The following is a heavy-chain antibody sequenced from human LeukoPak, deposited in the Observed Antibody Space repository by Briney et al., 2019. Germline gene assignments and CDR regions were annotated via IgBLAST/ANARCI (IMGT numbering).Heavy chain of an antibody. CDR3: AKMEWQQNYFDY. CDR2: ISGSGGST. CDR1: GFTFSSYA. D-gene: IGHD3-3*01. Sequence: PGGSLRLSCAASGFTFSSYAMSWVRQAPGKGLEWVSAISGSGGSTYYADSVKGRFTISRDNSKNTLFLQMNTLSAADTAVYYCAKMEWQQNYFDYWGQGTLVTVSS. J-gene: IGHJ4*02. V-gene: IGHV3-23*01.